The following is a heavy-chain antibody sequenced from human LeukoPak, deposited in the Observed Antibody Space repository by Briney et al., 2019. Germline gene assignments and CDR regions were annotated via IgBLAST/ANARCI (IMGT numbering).Heavy chain of an antibody. Sequence: KPSETLSLTCAVSGYSISSGYYWGWIRQPPGKGLEWIGSIYHSGSTYYNPSLKSRVTISVDTSKNQFSLKLSSVTAADTAVYYCARQVIVVVPPNAFDIWGQGTMVTVSS. CDR2: IYHSGST. J-gene: IGHJ3*02. D-gene: IGHD3-22*01. CDR3: ARQVIVVVPPNAFDI. CDR1: GYSISSGYY. V-gene: IGHV4-38-2*01.